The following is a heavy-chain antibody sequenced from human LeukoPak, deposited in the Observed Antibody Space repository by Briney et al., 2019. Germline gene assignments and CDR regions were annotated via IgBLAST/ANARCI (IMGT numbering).Heavy chain of an antibody. V-gene: IGHV3-30*02. J-gene: IGHJ6*03. CDR3: AKDPYSGSCFNYYYMDV. D-gene: IGHD1-26*01. CDR2: IRYDGSNK. Sequence: GGSLRLSCAASGFTFSSYGMHWVRQAPGKGLEWVAFIRYDGSNKYYADSVKGRFTISRDNSKNTLYLQMNSLRAEDTAVYYCAKDPYSGSCFNYYYMDVWGKGTTVTVSS. CDR1: GFTFSSYG.